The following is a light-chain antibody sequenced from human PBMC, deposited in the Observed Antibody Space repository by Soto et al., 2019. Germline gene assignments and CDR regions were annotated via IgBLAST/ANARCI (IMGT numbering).Light chain of an antibody. CDR2: EDT. Sequence: QSALTQPASVSGSPGQSITISCTGTSSDVGSYDLVSWYQQPPGKAPKLMIYEDTKRPSGISTRSSGSKSGNAASLTISGLQAEDEADYYCCSYAGSGTFVFGTGTKLTVL. CDR1: SSDVGSYDL. V-gene: IGLV2-23*01. J-gene: IGLJ1*01. CDR3: CSYAGSGTFV.